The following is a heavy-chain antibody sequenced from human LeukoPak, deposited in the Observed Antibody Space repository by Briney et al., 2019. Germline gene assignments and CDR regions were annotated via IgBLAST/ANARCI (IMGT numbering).Heavy chain of an antibody. CDR1: GYTFINHW. V-gene: IGHV1-46*01. J-gene: IGHJ5*02. CDR2: ITPTGTTT. D-gene: IGHD1-26*01. Sequence: ASVKVSCKASGYTFINHWMHWVRQAPGQGLEWVGLITPTGTTTLYAQKFQGRITLTRDMSATTDYMELSSLTSEDTAVYYCARDNSVGGIAWWFDPWGQGTLVTVSS. CDR3: ARDNSVGGIAWWFDP.